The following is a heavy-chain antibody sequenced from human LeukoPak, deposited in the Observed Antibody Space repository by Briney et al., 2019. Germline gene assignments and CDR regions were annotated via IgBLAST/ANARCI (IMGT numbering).Heavy chain of an antibody. CDR1: GFTFGDYG. Sequence: GGSLRLSCTPSGFTFGDYGMTWVRQAPGKGLEWIAFIRTKAYGSTTEYAASVKGRFSISRDDSKSIVYLQMNSLQTEDTAIYYCSCSTPGLYGSAAHWGQGTLVIVSA. V-gene: IGHV3-49*04. D-gene: IGHD6-19*01. J-gene: IGHJ4*02. CDR3: SCSTPGLYGSAAH. CDR2: IRTKAYGSTT.